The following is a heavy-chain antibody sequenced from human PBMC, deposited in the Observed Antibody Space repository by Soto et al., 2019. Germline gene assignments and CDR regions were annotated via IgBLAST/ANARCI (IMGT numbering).Heavy chain of an antibody. CDR2: INHSGST. CDR3: ARGGFYESSGYSPYGMDG. J-gene: IGHJ6*02. D-gene: IGHD3-22*01. V-gene: IGHV4-34*01. CDR1: GGSFSGYY. Sequence: SETLSLTCAVYGGSFSGYYWSWIRQPPGKGLEWIGEINHSGSTNYNPSLKSRVTISVDTSKNQFSLKLSSVTAADTAVYYCARGGFYESSGYSPYGMDGWGQGTTVTISS.